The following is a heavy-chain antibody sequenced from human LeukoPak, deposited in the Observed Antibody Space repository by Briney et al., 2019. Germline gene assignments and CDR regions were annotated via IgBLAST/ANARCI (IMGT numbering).Heavy chain of an antibody. CDR3: ARDVLSAGYYGLDV. CDR1: GFTFTGFG. D-gene: IGHD2/OR15-2a*01. CDR2: ISAYNGST. J-gene: IGHJ6*02. Sequence: SVKLSCKASGFTFTGFGISWVRQAPGQGREWMGWISAYNGSTKYGEKFQGRVTMTTDTSTSTAYMEVRSLRSDDTAVYYCARDVLSAGYYGLDVWGQGTTVTVSS. V-gene: IGHV1-18*01.